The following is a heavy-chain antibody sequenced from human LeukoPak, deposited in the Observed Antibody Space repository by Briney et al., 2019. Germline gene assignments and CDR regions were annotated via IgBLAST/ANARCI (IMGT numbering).Heavy chain of an antibody. CDR1: GGTFSSYA. V-gene: IGHV1-18*01. D-gene: IGHD2-2*01. CDR2: ISAYNGNT. J-gene: IGHJ3*02. Sequence: ASVKVSCKASGGTFSSYAISWVRQAPGQGLEWMGWISAYNGNTNYAQKLQGRVTMTTDTSTSTAYMELRSLRSDDTAVYYCARDRSFVVVPATGGAFDIWGQGTMVTVSS. CDR3: ARDRSFVVVPATGGAFDI.